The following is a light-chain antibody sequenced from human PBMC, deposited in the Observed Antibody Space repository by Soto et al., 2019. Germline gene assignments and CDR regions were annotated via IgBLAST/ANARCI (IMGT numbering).Light chain of an antibody. CDR1: QSVSSTY. V-gene: IGKV3-20*01. Sequence: EIVLTQSPGTLSLSPGERATLSCRASQSVSSTYLAWYQQKPGQAPRLLIYGPSNRATGIPDRFSGSGSGTDFTLTISRLEPEDFAVYYCQHYGNSFGQGTKLEIK. J-gene: IGKJ2*01. CDR2: GPS. CDR3: QHYGNS.